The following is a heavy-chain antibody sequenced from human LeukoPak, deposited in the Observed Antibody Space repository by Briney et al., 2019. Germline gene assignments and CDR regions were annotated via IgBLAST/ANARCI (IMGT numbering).Heavy chain of an antibody. Sequence: GESLKISCKGSGYSFTSYWIGWVRQMPGKGLEWMGIIYPGDSDTRYSPSFQGQVTISADKSTSTAYLQWSSLKASDTAMYYCATITDYGGNSGYFDYWGQGTLVTVSS. CDR3: ATITDYGGNSGYFDY. V-gene: IGHV5-51*01. D-gene: IGHD4-23*01. J-gene: IGHJ4*02. CDR2: IYPGDSDT. CDR1: GYSFTSYW.